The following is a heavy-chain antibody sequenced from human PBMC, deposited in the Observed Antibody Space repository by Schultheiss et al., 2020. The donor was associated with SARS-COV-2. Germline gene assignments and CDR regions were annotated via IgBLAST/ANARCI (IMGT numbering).Heavy chain of an antibody. CDR3: ARPRTHYYDSSGYSQGDY. D-gene: IGHD3-22*01. CDR1: GGSISSYY. V-gene: IGHV4-34*01. Sequence: SETLSLTCTVSGGSISSYYWSWIRQPPGKGLEWIGEINHSGSTNYNPSLKSRVTISVDTSKNQFSLKLSSVTAEDTAVYYCARPRTHYYDSSGYSQGDYWGQGTLVTVSS. CDR2: INHSGST. J-gene: IGHJ4*02.